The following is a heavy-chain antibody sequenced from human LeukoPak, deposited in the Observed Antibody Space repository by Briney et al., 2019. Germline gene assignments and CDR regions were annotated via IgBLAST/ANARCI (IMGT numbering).Heavy chain of an antibody. Sequence: SVKVSXKASGGTFSSYAISWVRQAPGQGLEWVGGIIPIFGTANYAQKFQGRVTITADESTSTAYMELSSLRSEDTAVYYCARDDFWSGFGWSDPWGQGTLVTVSS. J-gene: IGHJ5*02. CDR3: ARDDFWSGFGWSDP. V-gene: IGHV1-69*01. CDR2: IIPIFGTA. CDR1: GGTFSSYA. D-gene: IGHD3-3*01.